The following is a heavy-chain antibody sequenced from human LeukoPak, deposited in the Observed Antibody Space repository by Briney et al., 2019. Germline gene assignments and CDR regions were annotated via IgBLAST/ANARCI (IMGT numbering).Heavy chain of an antibody. J-gene: IGHJ4*02. CDR3: ARAAGYSYGDDDFDY. CDR2: ILPDGSQK. Sequence: GGSLRLSCVASDFTFDFYWMTWVRQAPGKGLEWLANILPDGSQKYYVDSVKGRFTISRDNAKNSLYLQMNSLRAEDTAVYYCARAAGYSYGDDDFDYWGQGTLVTVSS. CDR1: DFTFDFYW. V-gene: IGHV3-7*01. D-gene: IGHD5-18*01.